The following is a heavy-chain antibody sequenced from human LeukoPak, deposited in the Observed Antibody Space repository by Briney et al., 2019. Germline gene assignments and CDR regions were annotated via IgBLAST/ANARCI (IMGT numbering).Heavy chain of an antibody. D-gene: IGHD6-13*01. Sequence: PGGSLRLSCAASGLTFSSYAMHWVRQAPGKGLEWVAVISYDGSNKYYADSVKGRFTISRDNSKNTLYLQMNSLRAEDTAVYYCARSYSSTPQYYYYYYMDVWGKGTTVTVSS. CDR2: ISYDGSNK. CDR3: ARSYSSTPQYYYYYYMDV. V-gene: IGHV3-30-3*01. CDR1: GLTFSSYA. J-gene: IGHJ6*03.